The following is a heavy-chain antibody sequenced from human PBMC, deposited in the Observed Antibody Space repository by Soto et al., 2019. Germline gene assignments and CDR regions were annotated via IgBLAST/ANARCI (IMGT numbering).Heavy chain of an antibody. D-gene: IGHD6-19*01. CDR3: ARDLREEYSSGWYGSGNWFDP. J-gene: IGHJ5*02. Sequence: ASVKVSCKASGGTFSSYAISWVRQAPGQGLEWMGGIIPIFGTANYAQKFQGRVTITADESTSTAYMELSSLGSEDTAVYYCARDLREEYSSGWYGSGNWFDPWGQGTLVTVSS. CDR2: IIPIFGTA. V-gene: IGHV1-69*13. CDR1: GGTFSSYA.